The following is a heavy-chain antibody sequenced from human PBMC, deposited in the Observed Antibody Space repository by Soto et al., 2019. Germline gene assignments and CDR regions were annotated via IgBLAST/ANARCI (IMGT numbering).Heavy chain of an antibody. V-gene: IGHV1-46*01. CDR1: GYTFTSYY. D-gene: IGHD3-3*01. Sequence: ASVKVSCKASGYTFTSYYMHWVRQAPGQGXEWMGIINPSGGSTSYAQKFQGRVTMTRDTSTSTVYMELSSLRSEDTAVYYCARGKLLSWYDFWSWGFDPWGQGTLVTVSS. CDR2: INPSGGST. J-gene: IGHJ5*02. CDR3: ARGKLLSWYDFWSWGFDP.